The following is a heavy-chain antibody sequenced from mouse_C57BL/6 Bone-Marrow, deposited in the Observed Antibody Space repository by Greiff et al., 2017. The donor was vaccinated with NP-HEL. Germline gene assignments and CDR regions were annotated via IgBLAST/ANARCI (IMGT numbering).Heavy chain of an antibody. CDR1: GFNIKDYY. CDR3: TTTYYSNAWFAY. Sequence: EVKLMESGAELVRPGASVKLSCTASGFNIKDYYMHWVKQRPEQGLEWIGRIDPEDGDTEYAPKFQGKATMTADTSSNTAHLQLSSLTSEDTAVYYCTTTYYSNAWFAYWGQGTLVTVSA. V-gene: IGHV14-1*01. J-gene: IGHJ3*01. D-gene: IGHD2-5*01. CDR2: IDPEDGDT.